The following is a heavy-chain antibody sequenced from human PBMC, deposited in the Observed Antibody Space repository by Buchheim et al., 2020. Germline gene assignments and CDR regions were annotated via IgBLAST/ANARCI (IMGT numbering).Heavy chain of an antibody. V-gene: IGHV1-2*04. CDR1: GYTFTDNY. CDR2: INPYSGVT. D-gene: IGHD2-2*01. CDR3: AREIRYCSSSSCNIGDFDY. Sequence: QVQLVQSGAEVKKPGASVKVSCKASGYTFTDNYLHWVRQAPGQGLEWMGWINPYSGVTNYAQQFQGWVTMTRDTSIHTAFLEVSRLSFDDTAVYYCAREIRYCSSSSCNIGDFDYWGQGTL. J-gene: IGHJ4*02.